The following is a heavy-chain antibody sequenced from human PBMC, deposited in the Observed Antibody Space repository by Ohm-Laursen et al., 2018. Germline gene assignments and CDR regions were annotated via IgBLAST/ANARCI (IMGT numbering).Heavy chain of an antibody. CDR2: ISWNSGSV. D-gene: IGHD4-23*01. J-gene: IGHJ4*02. CDR3: AKEARWLPVFDI. V-gene: IGHV3-9*01. CDR1: GFTFDDYV. Sequence: SLRLSCSASGFTFDDYVMDWVRQAPGEGLEWVAGISWNSGSVGYADSVKGRFTISRDNAKNSLYLQMNSLRAEDTALYYCAKEARWLPVFDIWGQGTLVTVSS.